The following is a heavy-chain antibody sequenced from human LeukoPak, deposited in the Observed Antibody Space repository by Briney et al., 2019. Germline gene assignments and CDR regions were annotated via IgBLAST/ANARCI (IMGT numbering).Heavy chain of an antibody. Sequence: GASVTVSCKASGYTFTNYDINWVRQAAGQGLEWMGWMNPNSGNTGYAQRFQGRVTMTRNTPISTAYIELSSLRFEDTAVYYCAITVAGPKMTPIDYGGQGTLVTVS. V-gene: IGHV1-8*01. CDR2: MNPNSGNT. CDR1: GYTFTNYD. CDR3: AITVAGPKMTPIDY. J-gene: IGHJ4*02. D-gene: IGHD6-19*01.